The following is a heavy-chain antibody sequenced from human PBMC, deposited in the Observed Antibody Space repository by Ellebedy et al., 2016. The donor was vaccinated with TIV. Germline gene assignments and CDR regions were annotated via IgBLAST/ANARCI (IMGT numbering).Heavy chain of an antibody. CDR1: GVTSSGNW. Sequence: GRSLRLSXPVSGVTSSGNWLSWVRQAPGKGPGWVANINKEGNEEFYVKSLRGRFSISRDNAKNPLQLQMNSLRGEDTVVYYCASLGHNATWWGSWGQGILVTVNS. CDR3: ASLGHNATWWGS. V-gene: IGHV3-7*01. J-gene: IGHJ5*02. D-gene: IGHD2-15*01. CDR2: INKEGNEE.